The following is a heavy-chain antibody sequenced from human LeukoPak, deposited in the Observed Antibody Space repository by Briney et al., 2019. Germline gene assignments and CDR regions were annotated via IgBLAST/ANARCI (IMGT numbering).Heavy chain of an antibody. CDR1: GGSISSYY. J-gene: IGHJ4*02. CDR2: IYYSGST. V-gene: IGHV4-59*08. Sequence: SETLSLTCTVSGGSISSYYWSWIRQPPGKGLEWIGYIYYSGSTYYNPSLKSRVTISVDTSKNQFSLKLSSVTAADTAVYYCARTGPVVTAFVDYWGQGTLVTVSS. CDR3: ARTGPVVTAFVDY. D-gene: IGHD2-21*02.